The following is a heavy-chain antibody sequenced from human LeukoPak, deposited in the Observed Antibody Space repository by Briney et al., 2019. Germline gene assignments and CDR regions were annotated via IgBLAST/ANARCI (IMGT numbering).Heavy chain of an antibody. V-gene: IGHV5-51*01. CDR3: ARLRRVQQPPYGMDV. CDR2: IYPGDSDT. Sequence: GESLKSSCKGSGYCFSSYWTGWVRQMPGKGLEWMGFIYPGDSDTRYSPSFQGQVTISADKSISTAYLQWSSLKASDTAMYYCARLRRVQQPPYGMDVWGQGTTVTVSS. D-gene: IGHD6-13*01. J-gene: IGHJ6*02. CDR1: GYCFSSYW.